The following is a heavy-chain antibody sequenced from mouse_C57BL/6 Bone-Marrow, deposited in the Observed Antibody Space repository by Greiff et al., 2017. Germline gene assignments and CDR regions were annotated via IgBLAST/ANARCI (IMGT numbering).Heavy chain of an antibody. V-gene: IGHV7-3*01. CDR2: IRNKANGYTT. CDR1: GFTFTDYY. CDR3: ARYPRGDYFDY. J-gene: IGHJ2*01. Sequence: EVQRVESGGGLVQPGGSLSLSCAASGFTFTDYYMSWVRQPPGKALEWLGFIRNKANGYTTEYSASVKGRFTISRDNSQSILYLQMNALRAEDSATYYCARYPRGDYFDYWGQGTTLTVSS.